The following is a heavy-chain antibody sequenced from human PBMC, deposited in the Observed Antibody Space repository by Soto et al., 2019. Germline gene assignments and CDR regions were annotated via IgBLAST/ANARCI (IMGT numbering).Heavy chain of an antibody. CDR1: GYTFSVFY. J-gene: IGHJ4*02. CDR2: INPNSGCT. CDR3: ASAAVSGTAGLDF. Sequence: SVKVSCKASGYTFSVFYMHWVRQAPAQGLEWMGWINPNSGCTKSAKKFQGRVTMTRDTSISTAYMELSRLTSDATAVYYCASAAVSGTAGLDFWGQGTQVTVSS. V-gene: IGHV1-2*02. D-gene: IGHD6-19*01.